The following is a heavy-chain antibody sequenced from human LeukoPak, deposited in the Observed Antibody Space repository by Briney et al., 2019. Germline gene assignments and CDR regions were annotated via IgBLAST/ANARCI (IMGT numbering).Heavy chain of an antibody. D-gene: IGHD6-13*01. J-gene: IGHJ4*02. CDR2: MSGSGGST. V-gene: IGHV3-23*01. Sequence: ETLSLTCTVSGGSISSSSYYWGWIRQPPGKGLEWVSVMSGSGGSTYYADSVKGRFTISRDNPKNTLYLQMNSLRVEDTAVYYCAKGAYGSSWFNYFDYWGPGTLVTVSS. CDR1: GGSISSSSYY. CDR3: AKGAYGSSWFNYFDY.